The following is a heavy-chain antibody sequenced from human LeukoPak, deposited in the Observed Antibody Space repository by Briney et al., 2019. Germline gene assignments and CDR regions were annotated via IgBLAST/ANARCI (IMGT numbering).Heavy chain of an antibody. CDR1: GGSISSYY. Sequence: PSETPSLTCTVSGGSISSYYWSWIRQPPGKGLEWIGYIYYSGSTNYNPSLKSRVTISVDTSKNQFSLKLSSVTAADTAVYYCARHDEFCSSTSCYVSAFDIWGQGTMVTVSS. J-gene: IGHJ3*02. V-gene: IGHV4-59*08. D-gene: IGHD2-2*01. CDR3: ARHDEFCSSTSCYVSAFDI. CDR2: IYYSGST.